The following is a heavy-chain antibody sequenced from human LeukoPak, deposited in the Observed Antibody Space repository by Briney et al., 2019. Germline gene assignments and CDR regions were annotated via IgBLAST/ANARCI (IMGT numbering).Heavy chain of an antibody. CDR1: GGSFSGYY. CDR3: ARQEGYSSSWYY. D-gene: IGHD6-13*01. CDR2: INHSGST. Sequence: SETLSLTCAVYGGSFSGYYWSWIRQPPGKGLEWIGEINHSGSTNYNPSLKSRVTISVDTSKNQFSLKLSSVTAADTAVYYCARQEGYSSSWYYWGQGTLVTVSS. V-gene: IGHV4-34*01. J-gene: IGHJ4*02.